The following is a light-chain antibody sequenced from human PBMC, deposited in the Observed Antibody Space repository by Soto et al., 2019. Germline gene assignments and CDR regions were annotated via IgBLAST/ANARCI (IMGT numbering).Light chain of an antibody. Sequence: DIQMTQSPSSLSASVGDRVTITCRASQSISSYLNWYQQKPGKAPNLLIYAASSLQSGVPSKFSGSGSGTDFTLTISSLQPEDFATYYCQQSYSSPFTFGPGTKVDS. J-gene: IGKJ3*01. CDR2: AAS. V-gene: IGKV1-39*01. CDR3: QQSYSSPFT. CDR1: QSISSY.